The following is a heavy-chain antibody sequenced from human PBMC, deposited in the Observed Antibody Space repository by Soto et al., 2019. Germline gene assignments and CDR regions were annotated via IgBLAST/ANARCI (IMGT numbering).Heavy chain of an antibody. Sequence: QVQLVQSGAEVKKPGSSVKVSCKASGGTFSTYTITWVRQAPGQGLEWMGRIIPIIGIINYAQKVQGRVTITADKCTGTAYMEPTRLRSDDTAVYYCAGDPDSHYNDSHASSYPWGQGTLVTVSS. V-gene: IGHV1-69*08. D-gene: IGHD3-22*01. J-gene: IGHJ5*02. CDR3: AGDPDSHYNDSHASSYP. CDR2: IIPIIGII. CDR1: GGTFSTYT.